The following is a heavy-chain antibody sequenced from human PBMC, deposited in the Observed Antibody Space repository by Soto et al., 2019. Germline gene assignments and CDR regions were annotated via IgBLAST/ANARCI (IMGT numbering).Heavy chain of an antibody. Sequence: GGSLRLSCAASGFTFSSYEMNWVRQAPGKGLEWVSYISSSGSTIYYADSVKGRFTISRDNAKNSLCLQMNSLRAEDTAVYYCARADLLAAAADYWGQGTPVTVSS. J-gene: IGHJ4*02. D-gene: IGHD6-13*01. CDR2: ISSSGSTI. CDR1: GFTFSSYE. V-gene: IGHV3-48*03. CDR3: ARADLLAAAADY.